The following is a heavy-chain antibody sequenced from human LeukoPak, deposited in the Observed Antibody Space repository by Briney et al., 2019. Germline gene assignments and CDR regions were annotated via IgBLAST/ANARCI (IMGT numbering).Heavy chain of an antibody. Sequence: GRSLRLSCAASGFTFSSYAMSWVRQAPGKGLEWVSGISVNVFSTYYADSVKGRFTISRDNSKNTLYLQMNSLKPEDTAVYYCAKALASSPCYFDYWGQGTLVTVSS. CDR2: ISVNVFST. CDR1: GFTFSSYA. D-gene: IGHD6-6*01. CDR3: AKALASSPCYFDY. V-gene: IGHV3-23*01. J-gene: IGHJ4*02.